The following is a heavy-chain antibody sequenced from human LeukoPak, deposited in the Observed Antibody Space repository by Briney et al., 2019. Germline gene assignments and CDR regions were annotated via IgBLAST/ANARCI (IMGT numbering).Heavy chain of an antibody. V-gene: IGHV3-33*06. CDR2: IWYDGSNK. CDR3: AKDLAMVRGVALDY. CDR1: GFTFSSYG. Sequence: GRSLRLSCAASGFTFSSYGMHWVRQAPGKGLEWVAVIWYDGSNKYYADSVKGRFTISRDNSKNTLYLQMNSLRAEDMAVYYCAKDLAMVRGVALDYWGQGTLVTVSS. J-gene: IGHJ4*02. D-gene: IGHD3-10*01.